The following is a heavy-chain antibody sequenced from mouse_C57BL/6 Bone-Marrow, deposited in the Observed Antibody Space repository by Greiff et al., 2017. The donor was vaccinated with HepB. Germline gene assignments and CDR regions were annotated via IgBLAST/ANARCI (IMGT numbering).Heavy chain of an antibody. CDR3: ASYLGYDGYPFAY. CDR1: GFTFTDYY. J-gene: IGHJ3*01. V-gene: IGHV7-3*01. CDR2: IRNKDNGYTT. D-gene: IGHD2-3*01. Sequence: EVKVEESGGGLVQPGGSLSLSCAASGFTFTDYYMSWVRQPPGKALEWLGFIRNKDNGYTTEYSASVKGRFTISRDNSQSILYLQMNALRAEDSATYYCASYLGYDGYPFAYWGQGTLVTVSA.